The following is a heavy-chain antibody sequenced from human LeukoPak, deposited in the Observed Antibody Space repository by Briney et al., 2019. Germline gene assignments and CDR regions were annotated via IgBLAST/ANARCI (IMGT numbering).Heavy chain of an antibody. CDR3: ARDPTTVMTVPWYFDT. V-gene: IGHV4-34*01. CDR1: DGSFTGYF. J-gene: IGHJ4*02. D-gene: IGHD4-11*01. Sequence: SETLSPTCAVYDGSFTGYFWTWIRQSPGKGLEWIGEINHRGSTNYNPSLKSRLTISVDTSKNQFSLRLTSVTAADTGVYFCARDPTTVMTVPWYFDTWGQGTLVTVSS. CDR2: INHRGST.